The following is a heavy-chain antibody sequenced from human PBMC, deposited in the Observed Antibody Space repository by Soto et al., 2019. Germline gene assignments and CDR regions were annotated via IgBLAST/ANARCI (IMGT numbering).Heavy chain of an antibody. CDR2: ISAYNGNT. V-gene: IGHV1-18*01. CDR3: ARDRGPWTSSGYDSPPPFDY. D-gene: IGHD5-12*01. J-gene: IGHJ4*02. CDR1: GYTFTSYG. Sequence: QVQLVQSGAEVKKPGASVKVSCKASGYTFTSYGISWVRQAPGQGLEWMGWISAYNGNTNYAQKLQGRVTMTTDTSTSTAYMELRSLRSDDTAVYYCARDRGPWTSSGYDSPPPFDYWGQGTLVTVSS.